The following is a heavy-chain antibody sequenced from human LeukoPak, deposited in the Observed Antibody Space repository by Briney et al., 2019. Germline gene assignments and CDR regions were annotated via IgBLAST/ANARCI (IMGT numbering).Heavy chain of an antibody. J-gene: IGHJ6*02. CDR2: ISYDGSNK. CDR1: GFTFSSYG. V-gene: IGHV3-30*18. CDR3: AKEVPAAMKYYYYGMDV. D-gene: IGHD2-2*01. Sequence: PGGSLRLSWAASGFTFSSYGMHWGRQAPGKGLEWGAVISYDGSNKYYADSVKGRFTISRDNSKNTLYLQMNSLRAEDTAVYYCAKEVPAAMKYYYYGMDVWGQGTTVTVSS.